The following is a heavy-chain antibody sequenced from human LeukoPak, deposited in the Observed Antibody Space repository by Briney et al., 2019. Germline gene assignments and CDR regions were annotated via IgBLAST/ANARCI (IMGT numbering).Heavy chain of an antibody. Sequence: PGGSLRLSCAASGFTFSTYAVSWVRQAPGKGLEWVSSISDNGGSTYYADSVKGRFTISRDNSKNTLYLQMSSLRAEDTAIYYCARVSPYYDGSGYYANWGQGTLVIVSS. J-gene: IGHJ4*02. CDR1: GFTFSTYA. V-gene: IGHV3-23*01. CDR3: ARVSPYYDGSGYYAN. D-gene: IGHD3-22*01. CDR2: ISDNGGST.